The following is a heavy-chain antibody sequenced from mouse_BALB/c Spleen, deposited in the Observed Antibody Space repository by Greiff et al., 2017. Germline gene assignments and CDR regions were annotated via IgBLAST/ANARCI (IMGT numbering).Heavy chain of an antibody. D-gene: IGHD1-1*01. Sequence: EVQGVESGGGLVKPGGSLKLSCAASGFTFSSYAMSWVRQTPEKRLEWVASISSGGSTYYPDSVKGRFTISRDNARNILYLQMSSLRSEDTAMYYCARDYYGSSDPYAMDYWGQGTSVTVSS. CDR3: ARDYYGSSDPYAMDY. J-gene: IGHJ4*01. V-gene: IGHV5-6-5*01. CDR1: GFTFSSYA. CDR2: ISSGGST.